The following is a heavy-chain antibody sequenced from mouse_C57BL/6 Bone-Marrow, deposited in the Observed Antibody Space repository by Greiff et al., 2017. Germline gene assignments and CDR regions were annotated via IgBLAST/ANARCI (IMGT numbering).Heavy chain of an antibody. D-gene: IGHD2-4*01. CDR1: GYTFTGYW. CDR2: ILPGSGST. CDR3: ARLTTTMITTDAY. V-gene: IGHV1-9*01. J-gene: IGHJ3*01. Sequence: QVQLQQSGAELMKPGASVKLSCKATGYTFTGYWIEWVKQRPGHGLEWIGEILPGSGSTNYNEKFKGKATFTADTSSNTAYMQLSSLTTEDSAIYYCARLTTTMITTDAYWGQGTLVTVSA.